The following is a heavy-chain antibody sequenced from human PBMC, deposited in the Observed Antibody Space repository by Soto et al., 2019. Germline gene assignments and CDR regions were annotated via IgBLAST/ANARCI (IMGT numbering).Heavy chain of an antibody. V-gene: IGHV4-34*01. D-gene: IGHD3-10*01. J-gene: IGHJ4*02. CDR1: GGSFSGYY. CDR3: ARVTNYYGSGSYPVSPYYFDY. CDR2: INHSGST. Sequence: SETLSLTCAVYGGSFSGYYWSWIRQPPGKGLEWIGEINHSGSTNYNPSLKSRVTISVDTSKNQFSLKLSSVTAADTAVYYCARVTNYYGSGSYPVSPYYFDYWGQGTLVTVS.